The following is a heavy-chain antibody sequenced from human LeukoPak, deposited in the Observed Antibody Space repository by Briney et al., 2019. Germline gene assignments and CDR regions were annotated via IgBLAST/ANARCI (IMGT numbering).Heavy chain of an antibody. V-gene: IGHV3-30*04. CDR1: GFTFSSYA. J-gene: IGHJ4*02. D-gene: IGHD5-12*01. CDR2: RSYDGSNK. CDR3: ARDHIVATIALDY. Sequence: GGSLRLSCAASGFTFSSYAMHWVRQAPGKGLEWVAVRSYDGSNKYYADSVKGRFTISRDNSKNTLYLQMNSLRAEDTAVYYCARDHIVATIALDYWGQGTLVTVSS.